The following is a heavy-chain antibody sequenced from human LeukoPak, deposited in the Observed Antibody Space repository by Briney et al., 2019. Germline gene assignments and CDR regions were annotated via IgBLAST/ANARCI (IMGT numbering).Heavy chain of an antibody. CDR3: ARGYSSSWYLDY. J-gene: IGHJ4*02. Sequence: PSETLSLTCTVSGGSISSDNYSWSWIRQPAGKGLEWIGRVYTSGSTNYNPSLKSRVTISVDTSKKQFSLKLSSVTAADTAVYYCARGYSSSWYLDYWGQGTLVTVSS. CDR2: VYTSGST. V-gene: IGHV4-61*02. CDR1: GGSISSDNYS. D-gene: IGHD6-13*01.